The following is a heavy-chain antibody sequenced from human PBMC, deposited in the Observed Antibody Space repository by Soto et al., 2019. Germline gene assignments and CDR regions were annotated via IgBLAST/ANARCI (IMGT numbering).Heavy chain of an antibody. J-gene: IGHJ6*01. V-gene: IGHV3-11*06. Sequence: QVQLVESGGGLVKPGGSLRLSCAASGFSFSDSYMSWVRQAPGKGLEWVAYISGSSGYTGYADSVKGRFTNSRDNAKKSLYLEMNSLRVEDTAVYYCAGDRGGYGPPDVWGQGTTVTVSS. CDR1: GFSFSDSY. CDR3: AGDRGGYGPPDV. D-gene: IGHD3-10*01. CDR2: ISGSSGYT.